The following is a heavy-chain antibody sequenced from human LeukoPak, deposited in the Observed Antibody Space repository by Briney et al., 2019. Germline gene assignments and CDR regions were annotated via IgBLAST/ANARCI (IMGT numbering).Heavy chain of an antibody. CDR1: GGSISSGDYY. D-gene: IGHD3-10*01. CDR3: ARGRFGVKGAFDI. Sequence: SQTLSLTCTVSGGSISSGDYYWSLIRQPPGKGLEWIGYIYYSGSTYYNPSLKSRVTISVDTSKNQFSLKLSSVTAADTAVYYCARGRFGVKGAFDIWGQGTMVTVSS. J-gene: IGHJ3*02. V-gene: IGHV4-30-4*01. CDR2: IYYSGST.